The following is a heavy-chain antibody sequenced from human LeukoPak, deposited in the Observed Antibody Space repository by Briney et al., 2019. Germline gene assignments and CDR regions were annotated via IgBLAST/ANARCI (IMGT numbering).Heavy chain of an antibody. V-gene: IGHV4-31*03. Sequence: SETLSLTCTVSGGSIRSGDYYWSWIRQHPGKGLEWLGFIQNSGTTYYNPSLKSRLTISADTSQNQFSLNLNSVSAADTAIYYCARRRDYQAYDHWDQGTLVTVSS. CDR3: ARRRDYQAYDH. D-gene: IGHD3-16*01. CDR2: IQNSGTT. CDR1: GGSIRSGDYY. J-gene: IGHJ4*02.